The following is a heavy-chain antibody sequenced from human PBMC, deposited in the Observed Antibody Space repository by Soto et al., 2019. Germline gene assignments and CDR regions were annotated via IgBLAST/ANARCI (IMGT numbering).Heavy chain of an antibody. D-gene: IGHD4-17*01. V-gene: IGHV4-31*01. CDR2: IYYSGST. CDR1: GGSVNNANYF. CDR3: ARDADYGGSRGGMDV. J-gene: IGHJ6*02. Sequence: QVRLEESGPGLVKPSETLSLICSVSGGSVNNANYFWNWIRHHPENGLEWIGYIYYSGSTRYNPFYKPPVPLSIVPSKNQFSLSLNSVTVADTAVYFCARDADYGGSRGGMDVWGRGTTVTVSS.